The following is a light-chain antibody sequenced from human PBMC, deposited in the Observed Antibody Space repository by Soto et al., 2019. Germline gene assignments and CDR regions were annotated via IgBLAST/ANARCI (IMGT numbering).Light chain of an antibody. CDR3: ISYTSSSTWM. CDR1: SNDIGGYNY. V-gene: IGLV2-14*01. Sequence: QSALTQPASVSGSPGQSITFSCTGTSNDIGGYNYVSWFQHHPDKAPKLIIYEVYDRPSGVSNRFSGSKSGNTASLTISGLQAEDESDYYCISYTSSSTWMFGGGTKVTVL. CDR2: EVY. J-gene: IGLJ3*02.